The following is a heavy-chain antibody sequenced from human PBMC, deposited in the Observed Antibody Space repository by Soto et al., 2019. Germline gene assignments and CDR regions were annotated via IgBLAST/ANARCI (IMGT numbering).Heavy chain of an antibody. CDR2: IFYSGST. V-gene: IGHV4-31*03. J-gene: IGHJ6*03. Sequence: SETLSLTCTVSGGSISSGGYYWSWIRQHPGKGLEWIGYIFYSGSTYYNPSFKIRVTISVDTSKNQFSLKLSFVTAADTAVYYCARFGYDILTGYKAYYYYYMDVWGKGTTVTVSS. CDR1: GGSISSGGYY. CDR3: ARFGYDILTGYKAYYYYYMDV. D-gene: IGHD3-9*01.